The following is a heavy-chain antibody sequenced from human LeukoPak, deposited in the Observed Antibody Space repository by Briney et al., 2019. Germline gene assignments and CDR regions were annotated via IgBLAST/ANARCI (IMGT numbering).Heavy chain of an antibody. CDR1: GFTFSSYG. Sequence: GGSLRLSCAASGFTFSSYGMHWVRQAPGKGLEWVAFIRYDGSNKYYADSVKGRFTISRDNSKNTLYLQMNSLRAEDTAVYYCAKDEGGCSSTSCYTVLDYWGQGTLVTVSS. J-gene: IGHJ4*02. D-gene: IGHD2-2*02. V-gene: IGHV3-30*02. CDR2: IRYDGSNK. CDR3: AKDEGGCSSTSCYTVLDY.